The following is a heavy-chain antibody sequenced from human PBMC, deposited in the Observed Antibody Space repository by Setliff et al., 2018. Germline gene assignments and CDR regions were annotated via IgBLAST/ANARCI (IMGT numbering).Heavy chain of an antibody. V-gene: IGHV4-34*01. D-gene: IGHD6-19*01. CDR2: INHSGST. CDR3: ARAAFWSGWYNDAFDI. J-gene: IGHJ3*02. Sequence: ETLSLTCAFYGGSFSGYYWSWIRQPPGKGLEWIGEINHSGSTNYNPSLKSRVTISVDTSKNQFSLKLSSVTAADTAVYYCARAAFWSGWYNDAFDIWGQGTMVTVSS. CDR1: GGSFSGYY.